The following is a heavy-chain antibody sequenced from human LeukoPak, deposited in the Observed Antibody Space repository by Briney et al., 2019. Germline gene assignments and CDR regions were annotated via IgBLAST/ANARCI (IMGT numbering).Heavy chain of an antibody. J-gene: IGHJ4*02. Sequence: GGSLRLSCAASGFTFSSYSMNWVRQALGRGREWVSSISSSSSYIYYADSVKGRFTISRDNAKNSLYLQMNSLRAEDTAVYYCARGFGGSSVRTFDYWGQGTLVTVSS. CDR2: ISSSSSYI. CDR1: GFTFSSYS. D-gene: IGHD2-15*01. V-gene: IGHV3-21*01. CDR3: ARGFGGSSVRTFDY.